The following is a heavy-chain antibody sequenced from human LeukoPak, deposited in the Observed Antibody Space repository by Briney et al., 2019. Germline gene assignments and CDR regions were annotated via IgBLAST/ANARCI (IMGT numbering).Heavy chain of an antibody. Sequence: SQTLSLTWAVSGGSINTGAYYWSWIRQHPEKGLEWIGYIYYSGDTLYNPSLKRRVIVSLDMSKNQFSLRLNSVTAADTAVYYCAREDQGNAFDIWGQGTMVTVSS. D-gene: IGHD2-2*01. CDR1: GGSINTGAYY. CDR3: AREDQGNAFDI. V-gene: IGHV4-31*11. CDR2: IYYSGDT. J-gene: IGHJ3*02.